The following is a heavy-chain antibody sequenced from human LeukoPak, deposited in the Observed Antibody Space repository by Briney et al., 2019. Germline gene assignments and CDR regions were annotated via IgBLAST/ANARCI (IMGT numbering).Heavy chain of an antibody. CDR2: IRSKPDGGTT. Sequence: PGGSLRLSCVVSGLTLSNVWMNWVRQAPGKGLEWVGRIRSKPDGGTTDFAAPVKGRFTISRDDSKNTLYLQMNSLTSEDTAMYYCTQGSGRYFNYWGQGTLVTVSS. V-gene: IGHV3-15*07. J-gene: IGHJ4*02. CDR1: GLTLSNVW. D-gene: IGHD2-15*01. CDR3: TQGSGRYFNY.